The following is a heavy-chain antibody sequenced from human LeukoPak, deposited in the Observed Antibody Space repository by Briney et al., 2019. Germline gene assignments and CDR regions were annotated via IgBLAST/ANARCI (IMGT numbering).Heavy chain of an antibody. Sequence: GGSLRLSCAASGFTVSSNYMSWVRQAPGKGLEWVSVIYTSGSTSYADSVKGRFTVSRDNSKNTLYLQMNSLRAEDTAVYYCASQVWGYSYGYVHYWGQGTLVTVSS. V-gene: IGHV3-53*01. CDR3: ASQVWGYSYGYVHY. J-gene: IGHJ4*02. CDR1: GFTVSSNY. D-gene: IGHD5-18*01. CDR2: IYTSGST.